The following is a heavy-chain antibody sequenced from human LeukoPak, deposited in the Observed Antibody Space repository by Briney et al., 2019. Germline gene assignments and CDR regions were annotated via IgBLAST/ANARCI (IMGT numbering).Heavy chain of an antibody. CDR3: ARSXVTADXXDI. CDR2: MNPNSGNT. Sequence: GASVKVSCKASGYTFTSYDINWVRQATGQGLEWRGWMNPNSGNTGYAQKFQGRVTMTRNTSISTDYTELSSLRSEDTAVYYCARSXVTADXXDIWXQGTMVTVSS. V-gene: IGHV1-8*01. J-gene: IGHJ3*02. CDR1: GYTFTSYD.